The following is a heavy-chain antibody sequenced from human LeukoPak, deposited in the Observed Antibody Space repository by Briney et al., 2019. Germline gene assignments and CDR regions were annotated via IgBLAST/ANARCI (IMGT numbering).Heavy chain of an antibody. J-gene: IGHJ4*02. CDR2: ISYDGSNK. V-gene: IGHV3-30*04. Sequence: PGRSLRLSCAASGFTFSSYAMHWVRQAPGKGLEWVAVISYDGSNKYYADSVKGRFTISRDTSKNTLYLQMNSLRAEDTAVYYCGRDFSSSWYPSFDYWGQGTLVTVSS. CDR1: GFTFSSYA. CDR3: GRDFSSSWYPSFDY. D-gene: IGHD6-13*01.